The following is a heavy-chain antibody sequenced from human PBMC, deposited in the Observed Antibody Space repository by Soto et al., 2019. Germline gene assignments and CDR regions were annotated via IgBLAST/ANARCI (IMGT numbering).Heavy chain of an antibody. D-gene: IGHD6-13*01. Sequence: ASVKVSCKASGYTFTGYYMHWVRQAPGQGLEWMGWINPNSGGTNYAQKFQGWVTMTRDTSISTAYMELSRLRSDDTAVYYCARGHSSSWYGTYYYYGMDVWGQGTTVTVSS. CDR3: ARGHSSSWYGTYYYYGMDV. V-gene: IGHV1-2*04. CDR1: GYTFTGYY. J-gene: IGHJ6*02. CDR2: INPNSGGT.